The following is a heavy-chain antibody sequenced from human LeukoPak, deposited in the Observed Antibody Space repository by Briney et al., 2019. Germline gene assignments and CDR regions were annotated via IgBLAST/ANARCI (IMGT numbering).Heavy chain of an antibody. CDR3: ARVLVVVPAASFDY. V-gene: IGHV4-30-4*01. CDR2: IYYSGST. CDR1: GGSISSGDYY. J-gene: IGHJ4*02. D-gene: IGHD2-2*01. Sequence: SETLSLTCTVSGGSISSGDYYWSWIRQPPGKGLEWIGYIYYSGSTYYNPSLKSRVTISVDTSKNQFSLKLSSVTAADTAVYYCARVLVVVPAASFDYWGQGTLVTVSS.